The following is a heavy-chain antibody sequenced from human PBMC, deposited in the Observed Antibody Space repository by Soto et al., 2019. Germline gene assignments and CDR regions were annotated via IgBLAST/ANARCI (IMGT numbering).Heavy chain of an antibody. CDR1: GGSFSGYY. Sequence: SETLSLTCAVYGGSFSGYYWTWIRQPPGKGLEWIGYIYYSGSTNYNPSLKSRVTISVDTSKNQFSLKLSSVTAADTAVYYCARVRVGMDVWGQGTTVTVSS. CDR3: ARVRVGMDV. J-gene: IGHJ6*02. V-gene: IGHV4-59*01. CDR2: IYYSGST.